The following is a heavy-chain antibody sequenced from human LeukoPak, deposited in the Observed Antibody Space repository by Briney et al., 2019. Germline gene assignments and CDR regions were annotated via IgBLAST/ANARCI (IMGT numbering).Heavy chain of an antibody. CDR3: AKDQQQRGLREADY. D-gene: IGHD4-17*01. CDR1: GFTFSSYA. CDR2: ISGSGGST. Sequence: GGSLRLSCAASGFTFSSYAMSWVRQAPGKGLEWVSAISGSGGSTYYADSVKGRFTISRDNSKNTLYLQMNSLRAEDTALYYCAKDQQQRGLREADYWGQGTLVTVSS. V-gene: IGHV3-23*01. J-gene: IGHJ4*02.